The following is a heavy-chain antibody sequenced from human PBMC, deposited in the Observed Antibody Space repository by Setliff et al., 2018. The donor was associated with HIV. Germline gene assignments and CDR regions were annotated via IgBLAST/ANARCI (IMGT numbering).Heavy chain of an antibody. CDR3: ARPHSGRGGGAYFDP. CDR2: IYYSENT. V-gene: IGHV4-39*01. D-gene: IGHD6-19*01. CDR1: GFTVSSSY. J-gene: IGHJ5*02. Sequence: GSLRLSCEASGFTVSSSYMAWVRQAPGKGLEWIGSIYYSENTYYNPSLKSRVTISVDTPKNQFSLKLRSVTAADSAVYHCARPHSGRGGGAYFDPWGQGILVTVSS.